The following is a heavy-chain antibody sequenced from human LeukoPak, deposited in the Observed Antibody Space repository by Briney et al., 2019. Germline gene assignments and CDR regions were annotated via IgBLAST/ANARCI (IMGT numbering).Heavy chain of an antibody. D-gene: IGHD6-19*01. CDR2: ISSGSSYI. J-gene: IGHJ5*02. CDR3: ARETVAVAGNWFDP. Sequence: PGGSLRLSGAASGFTFSSDSMNSVRQPPGKGLEWVSSISSGSSYISYADSVRGRFTIPRDNAKNSLYLQMNRLRAEDTAVYYCARETVAVAGNWFDPWGQGTLVTVSS. CDR1: GFTFSSDS. V-gene: IGHV3-21*01.